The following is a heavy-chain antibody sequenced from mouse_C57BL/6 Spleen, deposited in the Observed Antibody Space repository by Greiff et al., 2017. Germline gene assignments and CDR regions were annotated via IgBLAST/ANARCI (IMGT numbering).Heavy chain of an antibody. Sequence: QVQLKQPGAELVRPGSSVKLSCKASGYTFTSYWMHWVKQRPIQGLEWIGNIDPSDSETHYNQKFKDKATLTVDKSSSTAYMQLSSLTSEDSAVYDCARAGGGNPFAYWGQGTLVTVSA. CDR1: GYTFTSYW. D-gene: IGHD1-1*02. V-gene: IGHV1-52*01. CDR3: ARAGGGNPFAY. J-gene: IGHJ3*01. CDR2: IDPSDSET.